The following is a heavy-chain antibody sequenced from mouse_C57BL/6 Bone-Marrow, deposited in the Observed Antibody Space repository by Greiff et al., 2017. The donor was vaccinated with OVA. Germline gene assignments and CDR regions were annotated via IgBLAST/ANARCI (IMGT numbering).Heavy chain of an antibody. CDR2: IDPETGGT. CDR3: RRGAMDY. CDR1: GYTFTDYE. V-gene: IGHV1-15*01. J-gene: IGHJ4*01. Sequence: QVHVKQSGAELVRPGASVTLSCKASGYTFTDYEMHWVKQTPVHGLEWIGAIDPETGGTAYNQKFKGKAILTADKSSSTAYMELRSLTSEDSAVYYCRRGAMDYWGQGTSVTVSS.